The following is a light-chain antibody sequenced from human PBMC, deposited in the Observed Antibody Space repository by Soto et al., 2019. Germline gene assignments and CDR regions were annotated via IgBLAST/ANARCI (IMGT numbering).Light chain of an antibody. Sequence: QSALTQPASVSGSPGQSITISCTGTSSDVGGYNYVSWYQQHPGKAPKLMIYDVSNRPSGVSNRFSGSKSGNTASLTISGLQAEDEGDYYCSSYTISSTLVFGTGTQLTVL. CDR1: SSDVGGYNY. CDR2: DVS. J-gene: IGLJ1*01. V-gene: IGLV2-14*01. CDR3: SSYTISSTLV.